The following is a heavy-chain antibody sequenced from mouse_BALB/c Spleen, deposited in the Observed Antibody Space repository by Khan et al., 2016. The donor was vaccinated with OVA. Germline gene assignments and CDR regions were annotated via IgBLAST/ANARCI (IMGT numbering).Heavy chain of an antibody. CDR1: GYSFTAYY. CDR2: INPNTDNT. CDR3: SRGYDFIAY. V-gene: IGHV1-26*01. Sequence: IQLVQSGPDLVKTGASLKISCKASGYSFTAYYMNWVKLSPGKSLECLGRINPNTDNTNYNHKITSKAILTVDTSSRTAYMVLRSLTSEDSTVYFCSRGYDFIAYWGQGTLVTVSA. D-gene: IGHD2-14*01. J-gene: IGHJ3*01.